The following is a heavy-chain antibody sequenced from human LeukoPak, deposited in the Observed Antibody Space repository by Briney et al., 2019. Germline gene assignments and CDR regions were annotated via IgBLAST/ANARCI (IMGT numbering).Heavy chain of an antibody. V-gene: IGHV3-23*01. CDR2: ISGSGSST. Sequence: GGSLRLSCAASGFTFSSYAMSWVRQAPGKGLEWVSAISGSGSSTYYADSVKGRFTISRDNSKNTLYLQMNSLRAEDTAVYYCAKDFPTMIVVVTYYYYGMDVWGQGTTVTVSS. D-gene: IGHD3-22*01. CDR1: GFTFSSYA. CDR3: AKDFPTMIVVVTYYYYGMDV. J-gene: IGHJ6*02.